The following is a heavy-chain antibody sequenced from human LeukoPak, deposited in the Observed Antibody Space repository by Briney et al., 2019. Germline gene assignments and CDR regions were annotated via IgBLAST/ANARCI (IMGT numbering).Heavy chain of an antibody. CDR1: GGSVFSYY. V-gene: IGHV4-4*08. Sequence: SETLSLTCTVSGGSVFSYYWNWIRQPPGKGLEWMAYIYSNGITSYNNTLWTRETISIVTTKTHFSPRMGYVNAAGPATYYCARRAYYDSSAYCPASGYFDLWGRGTPASVSS. J-gene: IGHJ2*01. CDR2: IYSNGIT. CDR3: ARRAYYDSSAYCPASGYFDL. D-gene: IGHD3-22*01.